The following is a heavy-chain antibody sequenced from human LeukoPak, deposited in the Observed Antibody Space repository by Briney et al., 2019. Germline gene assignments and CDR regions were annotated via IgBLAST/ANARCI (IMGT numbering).Heavy chain of an antibody. CDR1: GYTFTSYE. CDR3: ARDSYYYYMDV. J-gene: IGHJ6*03. CDR2: MNPNSGNT. Sequence: ASVKVSCKASGYTFTSYEINWVRQATGQGLEWMGWMNPNSGNTDYAQKFQGRVTITRNTSISTAYMELSSLRSEDTAVYYCARDSYYYYMDVWGKGTTVTVSS. V-gene: IGHV1-8*01.